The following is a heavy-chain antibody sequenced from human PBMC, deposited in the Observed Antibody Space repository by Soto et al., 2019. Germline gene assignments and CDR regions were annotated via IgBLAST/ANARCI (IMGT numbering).Heavy chain of an antibody. CDR2: IWYDGSNK. CDR1: GFTFSSYG. J-gene: IGHJ6*02. Sequence: PGGSLRLSCAASGFTFSSYGMHWVRQAPGKGLEWVAVIWYDGSNKYYADSVKGRFTISRDNSKNTLYLQMNSLRAEDTAVYYCARDQAVTQTYYYYYGMDVWGQGTTVTVSS. V-gene: IGHV3-33*01. CDR3: ARDQAVTQTYYYYYGMDV. D-gene: IGHD4-4*01.